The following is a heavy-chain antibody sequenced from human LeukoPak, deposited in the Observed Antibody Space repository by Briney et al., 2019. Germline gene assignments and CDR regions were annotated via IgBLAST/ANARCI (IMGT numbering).Heavy chain of an antibody. CDR2: IYYSGST. CDR1: GGSISSYY. CDR3: ARGVGYDILTGYYDWFDP. D-gene: IGHD3-9*01. J-gene: IGHJ5*02. V-gene: IGHV4-59*01. Sequence: PSETLSLTCTVSGGSISSYYWSWIRQPPGKGLEWIGYIYYSGSTNYNPSLKSRVTISVDTSKNQFSLKLSSVTAADTAVYYCARGVGYDILTGYYDWFDPWGQGTLVTVSS.